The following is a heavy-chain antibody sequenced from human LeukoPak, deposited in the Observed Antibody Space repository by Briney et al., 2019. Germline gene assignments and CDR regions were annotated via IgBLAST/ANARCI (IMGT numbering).Heavy chain of an antibody. CDR3: ALDIAEEGFGELDY. CDR1: GFTFNQAW. V-gene: IGHV3-15*01. D-gene: IGHD3-10*01. J-gene: IGHJ4*02. Sequence: GGSLRLSCTASGFTFNQAWMTWVRQVPGKGLDWVGRIKSKTSGGTSDYSAAVKGRFTISRDDSKNTVDLQMNRLETEDTGVYYCALDIAEEGFGELDYWGQGILVTVSS. CDR2: IKSKTSGGTS.